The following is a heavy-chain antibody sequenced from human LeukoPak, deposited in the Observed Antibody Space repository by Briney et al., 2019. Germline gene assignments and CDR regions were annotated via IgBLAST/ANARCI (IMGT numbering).Heavy chain of an antibody. CDR2: IQPNSGVT. V-gene: IGHV1-2*02. Sequence: ASVKVSCKASGYTFTGYYIHWVRQTPGQSLEWLGWIQPNSGVTNYAQKFQGRVTMTSDTSITTASMELSRLRSDDTAVYYCARDQGQSTGWFGYYYYYGMDVWGQGTTVSVSS. J-gene: IGHJ6*02. D-gene: IGHD6-19*01. CDR3: ARDQGQSTGWFGYYYYYGMDV. CDR1: GYTFTGYY.